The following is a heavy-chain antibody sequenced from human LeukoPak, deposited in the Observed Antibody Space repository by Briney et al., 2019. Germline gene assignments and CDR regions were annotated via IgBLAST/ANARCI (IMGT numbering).Heavy chain of an antibody. CDR2: INGNGDNT. Sequence: GGSLRLSCAASGFTSRSYAMSWVCQAPGKGLEWVSTINGNGDNTYYADSVKGRVTISRGNSKNTLYLQMNSLRVEDTAVYYCARRGDYFPFDYWGQGILVTVSS. CDR3: ARRGDYFPFDY. CDR1: GFTSRSYA. V-gene: IGHV3-23*01. D-gene: IGHD3-16*01. J-gene: IGHJ4*02.